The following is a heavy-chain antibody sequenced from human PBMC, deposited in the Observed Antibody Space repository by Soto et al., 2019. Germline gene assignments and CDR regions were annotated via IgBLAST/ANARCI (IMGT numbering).Heavy chain of an antibody. D-gene: IGHD3-3*01. Sequence: EVQVEESGGGLVQPGGSLRLSCAASGFTFSEYWMHWVRQAPGKGLVWVSRLKGDASSTNYADSVKGRFTISRDNAKNTAYLEINSLRAEDTAVYYCARGARGYYYTDVWGKGTTVTVSS. CDR2: LKGDASST. CDR3: ARGARGYYYTDV. CDR1: GFTFSEYW. J-gene: IGHJ6*03. V-gene: IGHV3-74*01.